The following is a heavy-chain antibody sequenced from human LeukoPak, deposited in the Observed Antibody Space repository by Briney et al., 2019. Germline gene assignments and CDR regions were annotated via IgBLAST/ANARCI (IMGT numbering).Heavy chain of an antibody. CDR2: ISGSGGST. CDR1: GFTFSSYA. Sequence: GGSLRLSCAASGFTFSSYAMSWVRQAPGKGLEWVSAISGSGGSTYYADSVKGRFTISRDNSKNTLYLQMNSLRAEDTTVYYCAKDPRHKNIVVVPAAIEEPEYYFDYWGQGTLVTVSS. V-gene: IGHV3-23*01. CDR3: AKDPRHKNIVVVPAAIEEPEYYFDY. D-gene: IGHD2-2*01. J-gene: IGHJ4*02.